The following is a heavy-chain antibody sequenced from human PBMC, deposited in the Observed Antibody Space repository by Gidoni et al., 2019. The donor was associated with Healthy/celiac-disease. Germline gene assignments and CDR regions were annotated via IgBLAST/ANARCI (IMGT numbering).Heavy chain of an antibody. J-gene: IGHJ4*02. Sequence: QVQLQESGPGLVKPSETLSLTCTVSGGSIRSYYWSWIRQPPGKGLEWIGYIYYSGSTNYNPSLKSRVTISVDTSKNQFSLKLSSVTAADTAVYYCARGSGAFDYWGQGTLVTVSS. CDR1: GGSIRSYY. CDR3: ARGSGAFDY. D-gene: IGHD2-15*01. CDR2: IYYSGST. V-gene: IGHV4-59*01.